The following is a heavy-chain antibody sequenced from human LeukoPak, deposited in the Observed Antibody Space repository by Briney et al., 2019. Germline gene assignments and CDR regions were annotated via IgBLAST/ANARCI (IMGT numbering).Heavy chain of an antibody. Sequence: PGGSLRLSCAASGFTVTNNYMTWVRQAPGKGLEWVSVIYTGDSTYYADSVKGRFTISRDNSKNTLYLQMNSLRAEDTAVYYCASRHSYSSGWSAFDIWGRGTMVTVSS. CDR3: ASRHSYSSGWSAFDI. J-gene: IGHJ3*02. V-gene: IGHV3-53*01. CDR1: GFTVTNNY. D-gene: IGHD6-13*01. CDR2: IYTGDST.